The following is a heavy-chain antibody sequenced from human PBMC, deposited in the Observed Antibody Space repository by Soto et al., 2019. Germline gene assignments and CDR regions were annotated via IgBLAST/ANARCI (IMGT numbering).Heavy chain of an antibody. D-gene: IGHD2-2*01. CDR2: IKQDGSEK. J-gene: IGHJ6*02. V-gene: IGHV3-7*01. CDR3: ARDTGVPAAMTSYYYYYGMDV. Sequence: GGSLRLSCAASGFTFSSYWMSWVRQAPGKGLEWVANIKQDGSEKYYVDSVNGRFTISRDNAKNSLYLQMNSLRAEDTAVYYCARDTGVPAAMTSYYYYYGMDVWGQGTTVTVSS. CDR1: GFTFSSYW.